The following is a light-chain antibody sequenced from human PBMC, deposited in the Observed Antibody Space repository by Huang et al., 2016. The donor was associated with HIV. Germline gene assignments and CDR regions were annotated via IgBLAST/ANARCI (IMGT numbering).Light chain of an antibody. CDR3: QQYGSSPYT. V-gene: IGKV3D-20*01. Sequence: EIVLTQSPGTLSLSPGERATLSCGASQSFSSNYLALYQQKPGLAPRLLMYDASNRATGIPDRFSVSGSGTDFTLTISRLEPEDFAVYYCQQYGSSPYTFGQGTLLEIK. CDR2: DAS. J-gene: IGKJ2*01. CDR1: QSFSSNY.